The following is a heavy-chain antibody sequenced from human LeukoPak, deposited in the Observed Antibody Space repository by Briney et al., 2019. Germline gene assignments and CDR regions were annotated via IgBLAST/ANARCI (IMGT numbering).Heavy chain of an antibody. D-gene: IGHD6-13*01. CDR1: GGSISSGGYY. CDR3: ARGYSSTSYYYYGMDV. Sequence: KPSETLSLTCTVSGGSISSGGYYWSWIRQHPGKGLEWIGYIYYSGSTYYNPSLKSRVTISVDTSKNQFSLKLSSVTAAETAVYYCARGYSSTSYYYYGMDVWGQGTAVTVSS. J-gene: IGHJ6*02. V-gene: IGHV4-31*03. CDR2: IYYSGST.